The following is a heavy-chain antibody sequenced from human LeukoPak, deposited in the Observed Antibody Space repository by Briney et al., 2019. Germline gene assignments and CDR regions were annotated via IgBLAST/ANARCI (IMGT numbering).Heavy chain of an antibody. CDR1: GFTVSSNY. D-gene: IGHD1-14*01. CDR3: ASRYEGASYYYHGMHV. J-gene: IGHJ6*02. CDR2: IYSGGST. V-gene: IGHV3-66*01. Sequence: GGSLRLSCAASGFTVSSNYMSWVRQAPGKGLEWVSVIYSGGSTYYADSVKGRFTISRDNSENTLYLQMSSLRAEDTAVYYCASRYEGASYYYHGMHVWGQGTTVTVSS.